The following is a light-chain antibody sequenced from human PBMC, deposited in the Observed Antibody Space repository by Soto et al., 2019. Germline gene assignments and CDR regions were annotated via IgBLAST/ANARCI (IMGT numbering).Light chain of an antibody. Sequence: QSALTQPASVSGSPGQSLTISCTGTSSDVGVYNYVSWYQQHPGKAPKLMIYEVSNRPSGVSNRFSGSKSGNTASLTISGLRAEDEADYYCTSYTSSSTRVFGGGTKVTVL. J-gene: IGLJ3*02. V-gene: IGLV2-14*01. CDR2: EVS. CDR3: TSYTSSSTRV. CDR1: SSDVGVYNY.